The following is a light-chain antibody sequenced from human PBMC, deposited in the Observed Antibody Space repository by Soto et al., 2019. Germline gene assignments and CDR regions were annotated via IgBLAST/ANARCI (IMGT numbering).Light chain of an antibody. CDR1: SSDVGAYNY. CDR3: NSYAASNTFV. V-gene: IGLV2-8*01. J-gene: IGLJ1*01. CDR2: EVN. Sequence: QSALTQPPSASGSPGQSVTISCTVTSSDVGAYNYVSWYQQHPGKAPKLVIFEVNKRPSGVPDRFSGSKSGNTASLTVSGLQTEDEADYYCNSYAASNTFVFGTGTKVTVL.